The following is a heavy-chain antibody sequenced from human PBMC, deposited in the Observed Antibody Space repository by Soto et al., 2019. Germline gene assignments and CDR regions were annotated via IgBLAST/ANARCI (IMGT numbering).Heavy chain of an antibody. Sequence: VASVKVSCKASGGTFSSFTISWVRQAPGQGLEWMGGIIPIYGTANYAQKFQDRVTIIADASTTTAYMELSGLRSEDTAIYYCAKDRRADWESYYYYAMDVWGQGTTVTVSS. CDR3: AKDRRADWESYYYYAMDV. J-gene: IGHJ6*02. CDR1: GGTFSSFT. V-gene: IGHV1-69*13. D-gene: IGHD1-26*01. CDR2: IIPIYGTA.